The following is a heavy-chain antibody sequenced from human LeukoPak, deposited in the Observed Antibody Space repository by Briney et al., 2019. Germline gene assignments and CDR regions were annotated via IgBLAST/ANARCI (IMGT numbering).Heavy chain of an antibody. CDR1: GFTFSSYA. CDR2: ISGSGGST. CDR3: AKDTAAAAGGEVNWFGP. Sequence: GGSLRLSCAASGFTFSSYAMSWVRQAPGKGLEWVLAISGSGGSTYYADAVKGRFTISRDNSKNTLYLQMNSLRAEDTAVYYCAKDTAAAAGGEVNWFGPWGQGTLVTVSS. V-gene: IGHV3-23*01. D-gene: IGHD6-13*01. J-gene: IGHJ5*02.